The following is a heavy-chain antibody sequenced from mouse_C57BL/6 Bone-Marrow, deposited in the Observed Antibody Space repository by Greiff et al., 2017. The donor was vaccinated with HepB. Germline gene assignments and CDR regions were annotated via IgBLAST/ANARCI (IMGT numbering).Heavy chain of an antibody. Sequence: EVKLMESGPGLAKPSQTLSLTCSVTGYSITSDYWNWIRKFPGNKLEYMGYISYSGSTYSNPSLKSRISITRDTSKNQYYLQLNYVTTEDTATDYCARCYGSSYWYFDVWGTGTTVTVSS. CDR1: GYSITSDY. J-gene: IGHJ1*03. CDR2: ISYSGST. V-gene: IGHV3-8*01. CDR3: ARCYGSSYWYFDV. D-gene: IGHD1-1*01.